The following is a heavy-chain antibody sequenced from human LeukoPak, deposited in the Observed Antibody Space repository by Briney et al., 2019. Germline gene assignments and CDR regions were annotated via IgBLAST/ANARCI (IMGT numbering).Heavy chain of an antibody. J-gene: IGHJ4*02. CDR2: ISGDGVTT. CDR1: GFTFDDYA. CDR3: ARVPGSYYVDFDY. V-gene: IGHV3-23*01. D-gene: IGHD3-10*01. Sequence: PGGSLRLSCAASGFTFDDYAMHWVRQAPGKGLEWVSAISGDGVTTYYADSVRGRFTVSKDNSENTLYLRMNSLRAEDTAVYYCARVPGSYYVDFDYWGQGTLVTVSS.